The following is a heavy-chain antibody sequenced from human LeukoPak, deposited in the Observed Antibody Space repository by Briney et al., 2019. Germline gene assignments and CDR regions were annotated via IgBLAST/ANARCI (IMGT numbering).Heavy chain of an antibody. V-gene: IGHV4-38-2*02. Sequence: SETLSLTCTASGYSINSGYYWGWIRQPPGKGLEWIGSIYHSGTTYYNTSLKSRVTISVDTSKNQFSLKLSSVTAADTAVYYCARGVYAIRPMDVWGKGTTVTVSS. CDR3: ARGVYAIRPMDV. CDR1: GYSINSGYY. D-gene: IGHD2-8*01. CDR2: IYHSGTT. J-gene: IGHJ6*03.